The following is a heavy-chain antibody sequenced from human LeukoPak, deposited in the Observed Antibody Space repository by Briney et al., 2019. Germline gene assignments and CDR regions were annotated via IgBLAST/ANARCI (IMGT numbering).Heavy chain of an antibody. V-gene: IGHV4-59*12. CDR3: ARYRGLELRPFDI. CDR1: GGSITSYY. Sequence: SETLSLTCTVSGGSITSYYWSWIRQPPGKGLEWIGYIYYSGSTNYNPSLKSRVTISVDTSKNQFSLKLSSVTAADTAVYYCARYRGLELRPFDIWGQGTMVTVSS. CDR2: IYYSGST. D-gene: IGHD1-7*01. J-gene: IGHJ3*02.